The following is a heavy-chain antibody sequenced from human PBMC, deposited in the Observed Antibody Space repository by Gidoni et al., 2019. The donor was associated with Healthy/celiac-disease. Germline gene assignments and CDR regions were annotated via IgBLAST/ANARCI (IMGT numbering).Heavy chain of an antibody. Sequence: EVQLLESGGGLVQPGGSLRLSCAASGFTFSSYAMSWVRQAPGKGLEWVSAISGSGGSTYYADSVKGRFTISRDNSKNTLYLQMNSLRAEDTAVYYCAKGRPPTCSGGSCSDAFDIWGQGTMVTVSS. CDR3: AKGRPPTCSGGSCSDAFDI. CDR2: ISGSGGST. CDR1: GFTFSSYA. V-gene: IGHV3-23*01. D-gene: IGHD2-15*01. J-gene: IGHJ3*02.